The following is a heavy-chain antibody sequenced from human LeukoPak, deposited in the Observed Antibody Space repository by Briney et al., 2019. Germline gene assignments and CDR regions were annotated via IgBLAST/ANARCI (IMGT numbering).Heavy chain of an antibody. J-gene: IGHJ4*02. CDR2: IYYSGST. Sequence: SETLSLTCAVSGGPISRSSSYWGWIRQPPGKGLQWIGSIYYSGSTYYSPSLKSRVTISVDTSKNQFSLRLSSVTASDTAVYYCARLDSGYDPFDYWGQGTLVTVSS. V-gene: IGHV4-39*01. D-gene: IGHD5-12*01. CDR3: ARLDSGYDPFDY. CDR1: GGPISRSSSY.